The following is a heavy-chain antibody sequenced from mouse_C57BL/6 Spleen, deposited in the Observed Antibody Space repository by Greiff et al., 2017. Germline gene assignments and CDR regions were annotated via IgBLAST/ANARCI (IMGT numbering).Heavy chain of an antibody. V-gene: IGHV1-64*01. CDR1: GYTFPSYW. CDR3: AKSNYGSSSYYNAMDY. D-gene: IGHD1-1*01. CDR2: IHPNSGST. Sequence: VQLQQPGAELVKPGASVKLSCKASGYTFPSYWMHWVKQRPGQGLEWIGMIHPNSGSTNYNEKFKSKATLTVDKSSGTAYMQLSSQTSEDSSVYYCAKSNYGSSSYYNAMDYWGQGTSVTVSS. J-gene: IGHJ4*01.